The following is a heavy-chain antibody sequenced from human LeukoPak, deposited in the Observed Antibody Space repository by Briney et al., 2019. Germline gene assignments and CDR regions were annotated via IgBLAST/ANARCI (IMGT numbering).Heavy chain of an antibody. CDR3: ATYCSSTSCSRANWFDP. CDR2: IYPGDSDT. Sequence: GESLKISCKGSGYSFTSYWIGWVRQMPGEGLEWMGIIYPGDSDTRYSPSFQGQVTISADKSISTAYLQWSSLKASDTAMYYCATYCSSTSCSRANWFDPWGQGTLVTVSS. D-gene: IGHD2-2*01. CDR1: GYSFTSYW. J-gene: IGHJ5*02. V-gene: IGHV5-51*01.